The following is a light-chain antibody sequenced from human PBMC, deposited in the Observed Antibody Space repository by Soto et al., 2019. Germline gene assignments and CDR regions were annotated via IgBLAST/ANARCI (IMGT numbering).Light chain of an antibody. CDR3: CSYAGSYTYV. V-gene: IGLV2-11*01. J-gene: IGLJ1*01. CDR1: SSDVDSYNY. CDR2: DVY. Sequence: QSALTQPRSVSGSPGQSVTISCTGTSSDVDSYNYVSWYQQHPGKAPKLMIYDVYKRPSGVPDRFSGSKSGNTASLTISGLQAEDEADYYCCSYAGSYTYVFGTGTKLTVL.